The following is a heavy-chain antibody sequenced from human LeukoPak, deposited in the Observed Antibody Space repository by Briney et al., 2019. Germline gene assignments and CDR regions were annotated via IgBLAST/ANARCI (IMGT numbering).Heavy chain of an antibody. CDR3: ARALYSSSSDLGY. CDR2: ISSSSIYI. V-gene: IGHV3-21*01. Sequence: KAGGSLRLSCAASGFTFSSYSMNWVRQAPGKGLEWVSSISSSSIYIYYADSVKGRFTISRDNAKNSLYLQMNSLRAEDTAVYYCARALYSSSSDLGYWGQGTLVTVSS. D-gene: IGHD6-6*01. CDR1: GFTFSSYS. J-gene: IGHJ4*02.